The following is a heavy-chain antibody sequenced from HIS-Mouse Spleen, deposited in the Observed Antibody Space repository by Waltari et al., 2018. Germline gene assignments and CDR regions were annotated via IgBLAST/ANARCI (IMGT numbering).Heavy chain of an antibody. V-gene: IGHV4-39*07. Sequence: QLQLQESGPGLVKPSETLSLTCTVSGGSISSSSYYWGWIRQPPGKGLEWIGSIYYSGSTYYNPYLKSRVTIAVDTSKNQVSLKLSSVTAADTAVYYCASGVVVAATAVHFDYWGQGTLVTVSS. J-gene: IGHJ4*02. CDR1: GGSISSSSYY. CDR2: IYYSGST. D-gene: IGHD2-15*01. CDR3: ASGVVVAATAVHFDY.